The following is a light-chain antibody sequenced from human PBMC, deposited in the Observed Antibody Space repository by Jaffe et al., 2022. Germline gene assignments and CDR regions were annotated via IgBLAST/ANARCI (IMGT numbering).Light chain of an antibody. V-gene: IGLV3-21*02. Sequence: SFVLTQPPSVSAAPGQTARIACGGNNIETKSVNWYLLRPGQSPLMVIYDDSERPPGISERLSGSNSGNMATLTINRVEAGDEADYYCQVWDSSTDLPVFGGGTKLTVL. CDR2: DDS. J-gene: IGLJ3*02. CDR3: QVWDSSTDLPV. CDR1: NIETKS.